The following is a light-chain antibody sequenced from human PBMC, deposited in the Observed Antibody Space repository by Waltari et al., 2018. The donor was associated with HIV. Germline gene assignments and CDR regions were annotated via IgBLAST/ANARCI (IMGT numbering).Light chain of an antibody. V-gene: IGLV7-46*01. CDR1: PGAVTSGHS. CDR2: DTN. J-gene: IGLJ2*01. Sequence: QAVVTQEPSLTVSPGGTVTLPSGSRPGAVTSGHSPYWFQQRPGPAPRTLIHDTNNKHSWTPARFSGSLLGGKAALTLSGAQPEDEAEYYCLLSYGGPRVFGGGTKLTVL. CDR3: LLSYGGPRV.